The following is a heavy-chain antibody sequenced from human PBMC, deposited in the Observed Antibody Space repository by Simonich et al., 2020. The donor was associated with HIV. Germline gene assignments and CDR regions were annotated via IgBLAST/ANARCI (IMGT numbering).Heavy chain of an antibody. V-gene: IGHV1-46*01. CDR3: ARGITSGWYDYYYYYGMDV. CDR1: GYTFTSYY. J-gene: IGHJ6*02. CDR2: INPRGGST. D-gene: IGHD6-19*01. Sequence: QVQLVQSGAEVKKPGASVKVSCKASGYTFTSYYMHWVRQAPGQGLEWMGIINPRGGSTSYAQKFQGRVTITRNTSISTAYMELSSLRSEDTAVYYCARGITSGWYDYYYYYGMDVWGQGTTVTVSS.